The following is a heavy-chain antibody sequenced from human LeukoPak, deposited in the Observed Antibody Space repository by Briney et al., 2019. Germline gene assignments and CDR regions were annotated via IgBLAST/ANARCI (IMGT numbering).Heavy chain of an antibody. CDR2: MNPNSGNT. V-gene: IGHV1-8*01. Sequence: GASVKVSCKASGYTFTDSTIHWVRQATGQGFEWMGWMNPNSGNTGYAQKFQGRVTMTRNTSISTAYMELSSLRSDDTAVYYCARDPVEIATTEFDYWGQGTLVTVSS. J-gene: IGHJ4*02. CDR3: ARDPVEIATTEFDY. D-gene: IGHD5-24*01. CDR1: GYTFTDST.